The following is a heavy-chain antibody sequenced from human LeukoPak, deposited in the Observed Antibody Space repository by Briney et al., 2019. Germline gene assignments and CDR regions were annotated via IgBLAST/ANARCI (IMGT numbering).Heavy chain of an antibody. D-gene: IGHD3-22*01. CDR2: INPNSGGT. V-gene: IGHV1-2*02. Sequence: ASVKVSCKASGYTFTGYYMHWVRQAPGQGLEWMGWINPNSGGTNYAQKLQGRVTMTRDTSISTAYMELSRLRSDDTAVYYCARFYDSSGSSIDYWGQGTLVTVFS. CDR1: GYTFTGYY. CDR3: ARFYDSSGSSIDY. J-gene: IGHJ4*02.